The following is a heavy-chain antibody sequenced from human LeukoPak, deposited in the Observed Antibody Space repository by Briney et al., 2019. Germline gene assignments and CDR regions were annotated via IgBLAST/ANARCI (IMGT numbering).Heavy chain of an antibody. V-gene: IGHV1-2*02. CDR3: SRTRGIAAAGRVCFDP. CDR2: INPNSGGT. D-gene: IGHD6-13*01. CDR1: GYTFTGYY. Sequence: ASVKVSCKASGYTFTGYYMHWVRQAPGQGLEWMGWINPNSGGTNYAQKFQGRVTMTRDTSISTAYMELSRLRSDDTAVYYCSRTRGIAAAGRVCFDPWGQGTLVTVSS. J-gene: IGHJ5*02.